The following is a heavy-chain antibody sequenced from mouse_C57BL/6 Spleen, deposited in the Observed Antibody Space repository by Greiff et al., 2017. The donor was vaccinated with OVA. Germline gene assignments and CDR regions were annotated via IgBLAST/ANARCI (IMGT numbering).Heavy chain of an antibody. CDR3: ARDYYGTYAMDY. V-gene: IGHV5-16*01. D-gene: IGHD1-2*01. J-gene: IGHJ4*01. CDR1: GFTFSDYY. Sequence: EVHLVESEGGLVQPGSSMKLSCTASGFTFSDYYMAWVRQVPEKGLEWVANINYDGSSTYYLDSLKSRFIISRDNAKNILYLQMSSLKSEDTATYYCARDYYGTYAMDYWGQGTSVTVSS. CDR2: INYDGSST.